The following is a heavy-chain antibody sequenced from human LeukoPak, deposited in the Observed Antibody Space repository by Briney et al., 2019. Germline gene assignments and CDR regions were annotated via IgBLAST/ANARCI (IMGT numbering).Heavy chain of an antibody. D-gene: IGHD3-9*01. V-gene: IGHV3-23*01. Sequence: PGGSLRLSCAASGFTFSSYWMHWVRQAPGKGLEWVSAISGSGGSTYYADSVKGRFTISRDNSKNTLYLQMNSLRAEDTAVYYCAKARLFTFDYWGQGTLVTVSS. CDR1: GFTFSSYW. CDR3: AKARLFTFDY. J-gene: IGHJ4*02. CDR2: ISGSGGST.